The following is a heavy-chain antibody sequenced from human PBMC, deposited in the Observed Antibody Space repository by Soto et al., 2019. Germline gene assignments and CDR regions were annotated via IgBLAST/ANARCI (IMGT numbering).Heavy chain of an antibody. D-gene: IGHD1-26*01. CDR1: GFTFSSYG. CDR2: IWYDGSNK. V-gene: IGHV3-33*01. Sequence: GGSLRLSCAASGFTFSSYGMHWVRQAPGKGLEWVAVIWYDGSNKYYADSVKGRFTISRDNSKNTLYLQMNSLRAEDTAVYYCARDTFGGVGPINYYYGMDVWGQGTTVTVSS. J-gene: IGHJ6*02. CDR3: ARDTFGGVGPINYYYGMDV.